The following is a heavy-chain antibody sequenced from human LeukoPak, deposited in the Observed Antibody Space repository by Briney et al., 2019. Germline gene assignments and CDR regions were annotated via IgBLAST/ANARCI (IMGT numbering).Heavy chain of an antibody. CDR3: ARESYSNYGNYFDY. D-gene: IGHD4-11*01. J-gene: IGHJ4*02. CDR1: GFTFSSYW. CDR2: IKQGGSEK. V-gene: IGHV3-7*01. Sequence: GGSLRLSCAASGFTFSSYWMSWVRQAPGKGLEWVANIKQGGSEKYYVDSVKGRFTISRDNAKNSLYLQMNSLRAEDTAVYYCARESYSNYGNYFDYWGQGTLVTVSS.